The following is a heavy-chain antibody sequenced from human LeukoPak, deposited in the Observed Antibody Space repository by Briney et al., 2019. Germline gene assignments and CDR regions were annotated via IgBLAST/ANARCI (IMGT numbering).Heavy chain of an antibody. D-gene: IGHD3-10*01. CDR2: IHHSGRS. CDR1: GCSTRNHL. CDR3: ARIDRGIINLYYYSYHMDV. Sequence: SETLSLTCTVTGCSTRNHLCTWIRPPPAKGLAWIGLIHHSGRSDNSPSLKCRVSIVLVTPKNQLSLKLGSVTAADTAVYYCARIDRGIINLYYYSYHMDVWGKGITVTVSS. J-gene: IGHJ6*03. V-gene: IGHV4-59*08.